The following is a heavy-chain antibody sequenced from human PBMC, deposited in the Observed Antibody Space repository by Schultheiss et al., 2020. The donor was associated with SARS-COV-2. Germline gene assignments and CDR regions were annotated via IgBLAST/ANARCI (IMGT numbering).Heavy chain of an antibody. Sequence: ASVKVSCKASGYTFTSYGISWVRQAPGQGLEWMGWISAYNGNTNYAQKLQGRVTMTTDTSTSTAYMELRSLRSEDTAVYYCARDGGVMATITRSYWYFDLWGRGTLVTVSS. V-gene: IGHV1-18*04. CDR2: ISAYNGNT. CDR3: ARDGGVMATITRSYWYFDL. D-gene: IGHD5-24*01. J-gene: IGHJ2*01. CDR1: GYTFTSYG.